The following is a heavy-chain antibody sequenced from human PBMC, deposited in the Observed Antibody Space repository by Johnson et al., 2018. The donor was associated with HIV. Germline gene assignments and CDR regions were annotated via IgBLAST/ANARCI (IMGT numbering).Heavy chain of an antibody. Sequence: VQLVESGGGVVQPGTSLRLSCEASGFNFRRFGMHWVRQAPGKGLEWVAFTRYDGSNKHYVDSVKGRFTISRDTSKNTLSLQMNSLRGEDTAVYYCARGDIGWNDDFAFDIWGQGTMVTVSS. CDR1: GFNFRRFG. CDR2: TRYDGSNK. CDR3: ARGDIGWNDDFAFDI. D-gene: IGHD1-1*01. J-gene: IGHJ3*02. V-gene: IGHV3-30*02.